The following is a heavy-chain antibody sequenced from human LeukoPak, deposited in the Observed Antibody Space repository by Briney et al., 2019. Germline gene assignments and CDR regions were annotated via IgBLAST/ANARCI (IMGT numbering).Heavy chain of an antibody. CDR1: GFTLRNYA. V-gene: IGHV3-23*01. J-gene: IGHJ4*02. D-gene: IGHD2-2*01. CDR2: IGAGDKYT. CDR3: AKDSSSTRSFDY. Sequence: GGSLRLSCAASGFTLRNYAMSWVRQAPGKGLEWVSSIGAGDKYTYHIDSVKGRFTISRDNSKNALYLQMNSLRAEDSALYYCAKDSSSTRSFDYWGQGTLVTVSS.